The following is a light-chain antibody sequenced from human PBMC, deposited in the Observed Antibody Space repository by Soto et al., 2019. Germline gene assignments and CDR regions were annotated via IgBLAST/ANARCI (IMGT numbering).Light chain of an antibody. CDR2: GGS. CDR1: QSVRSTY. J-gene: IGKJ4*01. CDR3: QQYGAYPLT. Sequence: EIVLTQSPGTLSLSPGERATLSCRASQSVRSTYLAWYQQKPGLAPRLLIFGGSNRANGIPDKFSGSGSGTDVTLTISRLQTEDFTVDYCQQYGAYPLTFGGGIRVQIK. V-gene: IGKV3-20*01.